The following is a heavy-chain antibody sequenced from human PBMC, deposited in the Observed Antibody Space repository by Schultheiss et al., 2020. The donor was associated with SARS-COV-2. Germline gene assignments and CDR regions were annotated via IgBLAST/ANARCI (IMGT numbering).Heavy chain of an antibody. V-gene: IGHV1-2*04. CDR2: INPNSGGT. CDR3: ARPSILYYYYYGMDV. Sequence: ASVKVSCKASGYTFTGYYMHWVRQAPGQGLEWMGWINPNSGGTNYAQKFQGWVTMTRDTSISTAYMELSSLRSEDTAVYYCARPSILYYYYYGMDVWGQGTTVTVSS. J-gene: IGHJ6*02. D-gene: IGHD4-11*01. CDR1: GYTFTGYY.